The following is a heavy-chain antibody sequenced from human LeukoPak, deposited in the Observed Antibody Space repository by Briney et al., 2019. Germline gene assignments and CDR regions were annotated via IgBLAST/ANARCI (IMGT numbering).Heavy chain of an antibody. Sequence: PGGSLRLSCAASGFTFSSYSMNWVRQAPGKGLEWVSAISGSGYSTYYADSVKGRFTISRDNSKNTLYLQMNSLRAEDTAVYYCAKQILTTVTPFDYWGQGTLVTVSS. V-gene: IGHV3-23*01. CDR3: AKQILTTVTPFDY. CDR1: GFTFSSYS. D-gene: IGHD4-17*01. CDR2: ISGSGYST. J-gene: IGHJ4*02.